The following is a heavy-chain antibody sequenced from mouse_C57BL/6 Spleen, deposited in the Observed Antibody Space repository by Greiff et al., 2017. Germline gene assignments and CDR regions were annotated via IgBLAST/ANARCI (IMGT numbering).Heavy chain of an antibody. Sequence: VQLQESGAELARPGASVKMSCKASGYTFTSYTMHWVKQRPGQGLEWIGYINPSSGYTKYNQKFKDKATLTADKSSSTAYMQLSSLTSEDSAVYYCARSYGYDYYAMDYWGQGTSVTVSS. D-gene: IGHD2-2*01. CDR3: ARSYGYDYYAMDY. J-gene: IGHJ4*01. V-gene: IGHV1-4*01. CDR2: INPSSGYT. CDR1: GYTFTSYT.